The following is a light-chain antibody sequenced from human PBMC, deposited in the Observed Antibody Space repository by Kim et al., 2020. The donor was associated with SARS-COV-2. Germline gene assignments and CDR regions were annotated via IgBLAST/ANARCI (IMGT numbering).Light chain of an antibody. V-gene: IGLV3-21*04. CDR3: QVWDSSSDHRVV. J-gene: IGLJ2*01. CDR2: YDS. Sequence: PGTTARVSCGGNSIGSKSVHWYQQKSDQAPVLVIYYDSDRPSGIPERFSGSNSGNTATLTISRVEAGDEADYYCQVWDSSSDHRVVFGGGTQLTVL. CDR1: SIGSKS.